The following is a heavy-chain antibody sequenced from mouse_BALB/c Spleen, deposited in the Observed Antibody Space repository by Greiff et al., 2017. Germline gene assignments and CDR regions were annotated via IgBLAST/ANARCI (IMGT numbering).Heavy chain of an antibody. CDR3: ARAVLPRYWYFDV. CDR1: GYTFTSYW. D-gene: IGHD2-12*01. J-gene: IGHJ1*01. V-gene: IGHV1S81*02. Sequence: QVQLQQPGADLVKPGASVKLSCKASGYTFTSYWMPWVQQRPGQGLEWIGEINPSTGRTNYNEKFKSKATLTVDKSSSTAYMQLSSLTSEDSAVYYCARAVLPRYWYFDVWGAGTTVTVSS. CDR2: INPSTGRT.